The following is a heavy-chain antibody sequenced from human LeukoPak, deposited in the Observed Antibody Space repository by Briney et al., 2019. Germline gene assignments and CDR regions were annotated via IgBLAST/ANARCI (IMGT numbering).Heavy chain of an antibody. J-gene: IGHJ4*02. CDR3: ARGRGELDY. CDR1: GFTFSIYA. D-gene: IGHD1-26*01. V-gene: IGHV3-23*01. Sequence: PGGSLRLSCAASGFTFSIYAMTWVRQAPGKGLEWVSAISDNGDITYYADSVKGRFTISRDNSKNTLYLQMNSLRAEDTAVYYCARGRGELDYWGQGTLVTVSS. CDR2: ISDNGDIT.